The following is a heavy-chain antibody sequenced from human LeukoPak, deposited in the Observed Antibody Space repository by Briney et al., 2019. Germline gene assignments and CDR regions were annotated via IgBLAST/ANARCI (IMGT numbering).Heavy chain of an antibody. Sequence: PGGSLRLSCAASGFIFSSYWMHWVRHAPGKGLEWVSSISSSNSYIYYADSVKGRFTISRDNAKNSLYLQMNSLRAEDTAVYYCARVAAGNGDIDYWGQGTLVTVSS. V-gene: IGHV3-21*01. CDR2: ISSSNSYI. CDR1: GFIFSSYW. CDR3: ARVAAGNGDIDY. J-gene: IGHJ4*02. D-gene: IGHD6-13*01.